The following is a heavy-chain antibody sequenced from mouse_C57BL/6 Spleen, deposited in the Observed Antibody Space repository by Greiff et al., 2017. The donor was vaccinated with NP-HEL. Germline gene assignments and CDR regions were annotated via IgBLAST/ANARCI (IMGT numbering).Heavy chain of an antibody. Sequence: EVQLVESGGGLVKPGGSLKLSCAASGFTFSSYTMSWVRQTPEKRLEWVATISGGGGNTYYPDSVKGRFTISRDNAKNTLYLQMSSLGSEDTALYYCARRGDYYGTSFDYWGQGTTLTVSS. CDR2: ISGGGGNT. CDR3: ARRGDYYGTSFDY. V-gene: IGHV5-9*01. D-gene: IGHD1-1*01. J-gene: IGHJ2*01. CDR1: GFTFSSYT.